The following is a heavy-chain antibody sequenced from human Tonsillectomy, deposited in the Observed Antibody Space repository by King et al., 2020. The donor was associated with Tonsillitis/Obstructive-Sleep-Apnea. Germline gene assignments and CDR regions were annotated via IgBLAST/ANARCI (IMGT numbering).Heavy chain of an antibody. V-gene: IGHV3-33*01. J-gene: IGHJ4*02. Sequence: QVQLVESGGGVVQPGRSLRLSCAASGFTFSSYGMHWVRPAPGKGLEWVAFIWYDGSNIYYADSVKGRFTISRDNSKNTLYLQMNSLRAEDTAVYFCATERGYSDYVSDFDYWGQGTLVTVTS. CDR1: GFTFSSYG. CDR3: ATERGYSDYVSDFDY. D-gene: IGHD5-12*01. CDR2: IWYDGSNI.